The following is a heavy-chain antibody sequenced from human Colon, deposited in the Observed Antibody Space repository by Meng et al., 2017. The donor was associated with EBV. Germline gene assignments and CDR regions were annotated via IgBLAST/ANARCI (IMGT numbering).Heavy chain of an antibody. Sequence: GQLVGAGGGLFQPGWSLRLSCHASGVTFSSYWMSWVRQGPGQGLVWVGGINGDGSSASYADSVKGRFTISTDNAKSALYLQMNNLKPEDTAMYYCTRVGDYAYKDWGQGTLVTVSS. V-gene: IGHV3-74*02. CDR2: INGDGSSA. CDR3: TRVGDYAYKD. D-gene: IGHD4-17*01. J-gene: IGHJ1*01. CDR1: GVTFSSYW.